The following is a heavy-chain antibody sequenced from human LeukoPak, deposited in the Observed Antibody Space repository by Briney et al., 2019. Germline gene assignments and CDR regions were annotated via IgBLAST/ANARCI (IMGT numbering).Heavy chain of an antibody. D-gene: IGHD3-10*01. CDR3: ASQTYYYGSGSYSY. CDR2: INPNSGGT. CDR1: GYTFTGYY. J-gene: IGHJ4*02. Sequence: ASVKVSCKASGYTFTGYYMHWVRQAPGQGPEWMGRINPNSGGTNYAQKFQGRVTMTRDTSISTAYMELSRLRSDDTAVYYCASQTYYYGSGSYSYWGQGTLVTVSS. V-gene: IGHV1-2*06.